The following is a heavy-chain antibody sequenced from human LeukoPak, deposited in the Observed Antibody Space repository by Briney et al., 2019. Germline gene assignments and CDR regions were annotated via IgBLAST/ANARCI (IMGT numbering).Heavy chain of an antibody. J-gene: IGHJ4*02. D-gene: IGHD6-13*01. Sequence: PGGSLRLSCAASGFTFSNYAMSWVRQAPGKGLVWVSRINSDGSSTNYADSVKGRFTISRDNAKNTLYLQMNSLRAEDTAVYYCARVAAALGNYFDYWGQGTLVTVSS. CDR3: ARVAAALGNYFDY. CDR1: GFTFSNYA. V-gene: IGHV3-74*01. CDR2: INSDGSST.